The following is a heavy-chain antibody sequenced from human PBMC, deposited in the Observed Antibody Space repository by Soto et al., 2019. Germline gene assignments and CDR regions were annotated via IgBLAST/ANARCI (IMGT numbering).Heavy chain of an antibody. D-gene: IGHD4-17*01. J-gene: IGHJ5*02. Sequence: SETLSLTCSVSGGSISSYYWSWIRQPPGKGLEWIGYIYYSVSTNYNPSLKSRVTISVDTSKNQFSLKLSSVTAADTAVYYCARETYGDYVGYFDPWGQGIQVTVSS. V-gene: IGHV4-59*12. CDR2: IYYSVST. CDR3: ARETYGDYVGYFDP. CDR1: GGSISSYY.